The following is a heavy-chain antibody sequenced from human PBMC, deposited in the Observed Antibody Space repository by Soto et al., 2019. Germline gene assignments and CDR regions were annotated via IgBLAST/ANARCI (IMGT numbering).Heavy chain of an antibody. Sequence: EVQLVETGGGLVQPGGSLRLSCAASRFTFSTYWMTWVRQAPGKGLEWVANINQDGSERYYVDSVKGRFTISRDNAENSLYLQMYSLRAEDTAVYYCARAGLLWFGESKFDYWGHGTLVTVSS. D-gene: IGHD3-10*01. CDR2: INQDGSER. CDR1: RFTFSTYW. J-gene: IGHJ4*01. CDR3: ARAGLLWFGESKFDY. V-gene: IGHV3-7*04.